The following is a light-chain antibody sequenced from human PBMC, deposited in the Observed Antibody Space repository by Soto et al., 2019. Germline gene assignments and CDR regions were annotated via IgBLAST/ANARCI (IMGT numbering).Light chain of an antibody. CDR3: QQRSNWPLT. CDR2: GAS. V-gene: IGKV3D-20*02. CDR1: QSVSSSY. J-gene: IGKJ5*01. Sequence: EIVLTQSPGTLSLSPGERATLSCRASQSVSSSYLAWYQQKPGQAPRLLMYGASSRATGIPVRFSGSGSGTDFTLTISRLEPEDFAVYYCQQRSNWPLTFGQGTRLEIK.